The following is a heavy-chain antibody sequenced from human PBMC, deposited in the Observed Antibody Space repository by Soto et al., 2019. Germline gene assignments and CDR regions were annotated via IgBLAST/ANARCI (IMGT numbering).Heavy chain of an antibody. V-gene: IGHV4-61*01. CDR1: GGSVRTGSYH. CDR3: ARIGWGGDS. J-gene: IGHJ4*02. D-gene: IGHD7-27*01. CDR2: IPNNGSP. Sequence: QVQLQESGPGRVKPSETLSLTCSVSGGSVRTGSYHWSWIRQPPGKGLEWIGFIPNNGSPDYNPSLKSRVVVSIDRSKNQFSLKVNSVTAADTAVYFCARIGWGGDSGGQGTLVTVS.